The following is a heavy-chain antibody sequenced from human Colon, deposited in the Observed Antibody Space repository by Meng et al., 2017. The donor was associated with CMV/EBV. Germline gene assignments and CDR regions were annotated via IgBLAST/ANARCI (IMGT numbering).Heavy chain of an antibody. CDR3: AKDEGWDSSGDLHFYFDH. CDR1: GFAFNIYA. J-gene: IGHJ4*02. V-gene: IGHV3-23*01. D-gene: IGHD3-22*01. CDR2: TTSTYNT. Sequence: GESLKISCAASGFAFNIYAMSWVRQAPGKGLEWVSGTTSTYNTYYADSVKGRFTISRDNSKNTVYLQMNSLTVEDTAVYFCAKDEGWDSSGDLHFYFDHWGQGSPVTVSS.